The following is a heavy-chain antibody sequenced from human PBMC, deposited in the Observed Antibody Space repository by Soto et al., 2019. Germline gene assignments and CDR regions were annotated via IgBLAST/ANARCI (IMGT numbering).Heavy chain of an antibody. CDR3: ARDLIRDGYNNYYYYGMDV. V-gene: IGHV1-8*01. CDR1: GYTFTSYD. CDR2: MNPNSGNT. J-gene: IGHJ6*02. Sequence: GASVKVSCKASGYTFTSYDINWVRQATGQGLEWMGRMNPNSGNTGYAQKFQGRVTMTRNTSISTAYMELSSLRSEDTAVYYCARDLIRDGYNNYYYYGMDVWGQGTTVTVSS. D-gene: IGHD5-12*01.